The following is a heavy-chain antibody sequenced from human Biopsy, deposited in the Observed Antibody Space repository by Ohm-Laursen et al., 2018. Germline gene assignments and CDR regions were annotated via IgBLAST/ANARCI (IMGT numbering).Heavy chain of an antibody. CDR3: ARGDYFDSNGYFGFDP. J-gene: IGHJ5*02. CDR2: IFNSANT. D-gene: IGHD3-22*01. V-gene: IGHV4-31*01. CDR1: GGSISSGGSY. Sequence: SHTLSLTCTVSGGSISSGGSYWSWLRQRPGKGLEWSGYIFNSANTHYTTSLKNLITISGDKSKNQFTMKLNSVTAADTAVYYCARGDYFDSNGYFGFDPWGQGTLVTVSS.